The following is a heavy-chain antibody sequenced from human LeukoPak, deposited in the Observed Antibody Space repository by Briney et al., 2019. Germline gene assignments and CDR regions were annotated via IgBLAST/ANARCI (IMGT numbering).Heavy chain of an antibody. CDR1: GFTFSSYD. V-gene: IGHV3-13*01. CDR3: ARESTVTTCFDY. Sequence: PGGSLRLSCAASGFTFSSYDMHWVRQATGKGLEWVSAIGTAGDTYYPDSVKGRFTISRDNSKNTLYLQMNSLRAEDTAVYYCARESTVTTCFDYWGQGTLVTVSS. CDR2: IGTAGDT. J-gene: IGHJ4*02. D-gene: IGHD4-17*01.